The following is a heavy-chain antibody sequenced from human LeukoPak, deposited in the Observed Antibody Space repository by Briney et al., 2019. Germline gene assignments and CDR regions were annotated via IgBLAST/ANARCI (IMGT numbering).Heavy chain of an antibody. V-gene: IGHV4-61*05. CDR3: ARLSVIVGSTLEYYYYYMDV. CDR1: GGSISSSSYY. Sequence: SETLSLTCTVSGGSISSSSYYWSWIRQPPGKGLEWIGYIYYSGSTNYNPSLKSRVTISADKSKNQVSLKLTSVTAADTAVYYCARLSVIVGSTLEYYYYYMDVWGQGTTVTVSS. D-gene: IGHD1-26*01. CDR2: IYYSGST. J-gene: IGHJ6*03.